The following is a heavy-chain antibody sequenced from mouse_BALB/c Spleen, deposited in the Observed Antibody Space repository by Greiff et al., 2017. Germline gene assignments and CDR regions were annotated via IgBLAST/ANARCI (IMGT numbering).Heavy chain of an antibody. CDR2: ISSGGST. CDR1: GFTFSSYA. V-gene: IGHV5-6-5*01. D-gene: IGHD2-1*01. CDR3: ARGLDYGNYYYFDY. J-gene: IGHJ2*01. Sequence: EVQVVESGGGLVKPGGSLKLSCAASGFTFSSYAMSWVRQTPEKRLEWVASISSGGSTYYPDSVKGRFTISRDNARNILYLQMSSLRSEDTAMYYCARGLDYGNYYYFDYWGQGTTLTVSS.